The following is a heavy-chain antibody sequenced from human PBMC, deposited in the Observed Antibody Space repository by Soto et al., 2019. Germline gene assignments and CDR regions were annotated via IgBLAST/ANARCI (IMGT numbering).Heavy chain of an antibody. CDR1: GYTFTRSG. D-gene: IGHD3-16*01. J-gene: IGHJ3*02. Sequence: ASVKVSCKASGYTFTRSGISWVRQAPGQGLEWIGWISAYNGNTNYAQKLQGRVTMTTDTSTSTAYMELRSLRSDDTAVYYCALGDATPDAFDIWGQGTMVTVSS. CDR2: ISAYNGNT. CDR3: ALGDATPDAFDI. V-gene: IGHV1-18*01.